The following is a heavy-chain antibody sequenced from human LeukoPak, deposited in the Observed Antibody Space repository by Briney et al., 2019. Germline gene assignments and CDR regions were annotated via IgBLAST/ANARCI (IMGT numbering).Heavy chain of an antibody. V-gene: IGHV3-23*01. CDR1: GFTFSSYA. CDR3: AKGSVGIAVAGIDY. CDR2: ISGSGGST. Sequence: PGGSLRLSCAASGFTFSSYAMSWVRQAPGNGLEWVSAISGSGGSTYYADSVKGRFTISRDNSKNTLYLQMNSLRAEDTAVYYCAKGSVGIAVAGIDYWGQGTLVTVSS. D-gene: IGHD6-19*01. J-gene: IGHJ4*02.